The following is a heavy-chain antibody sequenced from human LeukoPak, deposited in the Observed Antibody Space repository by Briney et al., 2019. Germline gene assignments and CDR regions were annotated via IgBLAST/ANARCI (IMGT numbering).Heavy chain of an antibody. Sequence: PGGSLRLSCAASGFTFSSYAMQWVRQAAGKGLEYVSAISSNGGSTYYANSVKGRFTISRDNSKNTLYLQMGSLRAEDMAVYYCARVQPGYTFDYWGQGTLVTVSS. V-gene: IGHV3-64*01. J-gene: IGHJ4*02. CDR1: GFTFSSYA. CDR3: ARVQPGYTFDY. D-gene: IGHD2-2*02. CDR2: ISSNGGST.